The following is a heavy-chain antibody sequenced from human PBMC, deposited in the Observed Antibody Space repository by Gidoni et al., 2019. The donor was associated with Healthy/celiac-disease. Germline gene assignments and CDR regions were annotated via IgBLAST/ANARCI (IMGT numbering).Heavy chain of an antibody. CDR2: ISAYNCNT. J-gene: IGHJ5*02. V-gene: IGHV1-18*01. Sequence: QVQLVQSGGEVKKHGVSVKVDCKASGYNVTSYGISWVRQAPGQGLEWMGWISAYNCNTTYAQQLQARVTMTTDTSTSTAYMELRSLRSDDTAVYYCARVVGSSPSWWFDPCGQGTLVPVSS. D-gene: IGHD6-6*01. CDR3: ARVVGSSPSWWFDP. CDR1: GYNVTSYG.